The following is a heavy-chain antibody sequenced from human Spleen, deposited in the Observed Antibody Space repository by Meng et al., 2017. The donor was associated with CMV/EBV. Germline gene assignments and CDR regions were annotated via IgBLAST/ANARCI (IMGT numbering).Heavy chain of an antibody. Sequence: GESLKISCAASGFTFSSYSMNWVRQAPGKGLEWVSYISSSSSTIYYADSVKGRFTISRDNAKNSLYLQMNSLRAEDTAVYYCARGREQSSGYRDPWAREPWSPSP. D-gene: IGHD1-26*01. CDR3: ARGREQSSGYRDP. CDR2: ISSSSSTI. CDR1: GFTFSSYS. V-gene: IGHV3-48*04. J-gene: IGHJ5*02.